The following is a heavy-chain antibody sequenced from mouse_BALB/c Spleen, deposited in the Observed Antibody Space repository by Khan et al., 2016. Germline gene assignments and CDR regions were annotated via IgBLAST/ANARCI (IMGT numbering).Heavy chain of an antibody. V-gene: IGHV3-2*02. Sequence: EVQLQESGPGLVKPSQSLSLTCTVTGYSITSDYAWNWIRQFPGNKLEWMGYISYSGSTSYNPSLKSRISITRDTSKNQFFLQLNSVTTEDTATYYSARSGTWFAYWGQGTLVTVSA. CDR1: GYSITSDYA. J-gene: IGHJ3*01. CDR2: ISYSGST. D-gene: IGHD4-1*01. CDR3: ARSGTWFAY.